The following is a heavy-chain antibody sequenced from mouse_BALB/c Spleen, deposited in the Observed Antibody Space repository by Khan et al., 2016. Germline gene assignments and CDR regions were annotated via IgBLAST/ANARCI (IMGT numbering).Heavy chain of an antibody. V-gene: IGHV1-69*02. CDR1: GYTFTSYW. CDR3: TRGESSMIRGFAY. D-gene: IGHD2-4*01. Sequence: QVQLQQPGAELVRPGPSVKLSCKASGYTFTSYWLNWMKQRPGQGLEWIGNIYPFDRYTNYSQKFSDKATLTVDKSSSTAYMLLSSPTSWGSAIYYCTRGESSMIRGFAYWGQGTLVTVSA. CDR2: IYPFDRYT. J-gene: IGHJ3*01.